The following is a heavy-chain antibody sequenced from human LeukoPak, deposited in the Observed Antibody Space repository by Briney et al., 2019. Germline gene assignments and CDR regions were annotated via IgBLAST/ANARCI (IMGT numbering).Heavy chain of an antibody. Sequence: GASVKVSCKASGYTFTSYGISWVRRAPGQGLEWMGWISAYNGNTNYAQKLQGRVTMTTDASTSTAYMELRSLRSDDTAVYYCARLDYYDSSGPGGPFDYWGQGTLVTVSS. J-gene: IGHJ4*02. D-gene: IGHD3-22*01. V-gene: IGHV1-18*01. CDR3: ARLDYYDSSGPGGPFDY. CDR2: ISAYNGNT. CDR1: GYTFTSYG.